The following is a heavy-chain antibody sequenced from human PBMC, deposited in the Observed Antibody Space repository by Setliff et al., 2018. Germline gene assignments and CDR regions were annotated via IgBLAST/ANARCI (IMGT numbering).Heavy chain of an antibody. J-gene: IGHJ5*01. CDR2: IHSSGRS. CDR1: DVSISGYY. CDR3: ARARYCIGGSCYWTWLDS. Sequence: PSETLSLTCTVSDVSISGYYWSWIRQPPGKGLEWIGYIHSSGRSNYNPSLKSRVTTSIDTSKNQFSLKLSSVTAADTAVYYCARARYCIGGSCYWTWLDSWAQGTLVTVSS. V-gene: IGHV4-4*08. D-gene: IGHD2-15*01.